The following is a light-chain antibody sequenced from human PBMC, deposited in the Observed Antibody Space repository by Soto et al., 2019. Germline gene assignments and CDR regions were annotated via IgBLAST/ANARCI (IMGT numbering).Light chain of an antibody. J-gene: IGKJ5*01. CDR1: QNINRW. Sequence: QSPSAVSACVGDRVTITCRASQNINRWLAWYQQKPGKAPKVLIYDASSLESGVPSRFSGSGSGTEFTLTTSSLHSEDFAVYYCQQYNNWPPITSGQGTRLEIK. V-gene: IGKV1-5*01. CDR3: QQYNNWPPIT. CDR2: DAS.